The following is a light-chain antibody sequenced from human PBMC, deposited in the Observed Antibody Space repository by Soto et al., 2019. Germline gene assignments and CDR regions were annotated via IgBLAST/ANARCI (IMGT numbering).Light chain of an antibody. Sequence: TLSLKTRERSTLSCRASQSVSNNYLAWYQQKPGQAPRLLIYGASNRATGIPDRFSGSGSGTDFTLTISRLEPEDFAVYYCQQYGSSGTFGQGTKVDIK. CDR2: GAS. CDR1: QSVSNNY. V-gene: IGKV3-20*01. J-gene: IGKJ1*01. CDR3: QQYGSSGT.